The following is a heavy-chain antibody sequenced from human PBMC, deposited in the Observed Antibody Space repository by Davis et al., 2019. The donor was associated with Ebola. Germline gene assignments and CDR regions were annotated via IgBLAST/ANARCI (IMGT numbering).Heavy chain of an antibody. CDR1: GGSFSGYD. Sequence: GSLRLSCAVYGGSFSGYDWSWIRQPPGKGLEWIGEINHSGSTNYNPSLKSRVTISVDTSKNQFSLKLSSVTAADTAVYYCARTRGYSGYARFDYWGQGTLVTVSS. CDR3: ARTRGYSGYARFDY. J-gene: IGHJ4*02. V-gene: IGHV4-34*01. CDR2: INHSGST. D-gene: IGHD5-12*01.